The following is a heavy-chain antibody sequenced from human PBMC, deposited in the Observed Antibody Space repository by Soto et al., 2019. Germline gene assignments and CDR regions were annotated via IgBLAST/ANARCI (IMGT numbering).Heavy chain of an antibody. CDR3: ARTYSSWDYYFDY. D-gene: IGHD6-13*01. CDR1: VFSLSNARLG. CDR2: IFSNDEK. Sequence: QVTLKESGPVLVKPTETLTLTCTVSVFSLSNARLGVSWIRQPPGKALEWLAHIFSNDEKSYTTSPKSTLHITKDTSKRQVLLTLTNMDPVDTATYYCARTYSSWDYYFDYWGQGTLVTVSS. V-gene: IGHV2-26*01. J-gene: IGHJ4*02.